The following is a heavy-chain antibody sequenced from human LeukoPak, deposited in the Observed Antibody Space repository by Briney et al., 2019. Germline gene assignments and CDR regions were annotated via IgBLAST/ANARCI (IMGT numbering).Heavy chain of an antibody. Sequence: ASVKVSCKASGYTFTSYYMHWVRQAPGQGLEWVGIINPSGGSTSYAQKFQGRVTMTRDTSTSPVYMELSSLRSEDTAVYYCARDLEILEWSYHNWFDPWGQGTLVTVSS. CDR2: INPSGGST. J-gene: IGHJ5*02. CDR1: GYTFTSYY. D-gene: IGHD3-3*01. CDR3: ARDLEILEWSYHNWFDP. V-gene: IGHV1-46*01.